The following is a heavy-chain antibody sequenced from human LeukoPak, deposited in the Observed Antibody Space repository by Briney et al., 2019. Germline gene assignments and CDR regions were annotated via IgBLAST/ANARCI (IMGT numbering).Heavy chain of an antibody. CDR2: LSGNGRIV. J-gene: IGHJ4*02. Sequence: GGSLRLSCAGSGFTFSIYAMNWFRQAPGEGLEWVSGLSGNGRIVNYADSVKGRFTISRDNSKNTLYLQMNSLRAEDTAVYYCAKDQERYYGSGSYYMVYWGQGTLVTVSS. CDR3: AKDQERYYGSGSYYMVY. V-gene: IGHV3-23*01. CDR1: GFTFSIYA. D-gene: IGHD3-10*01.